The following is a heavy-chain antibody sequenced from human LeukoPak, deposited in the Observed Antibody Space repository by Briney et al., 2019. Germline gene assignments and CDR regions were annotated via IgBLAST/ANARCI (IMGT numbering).Heavy chain of an antibody. CDR3: ARSYSYDSRMDAFDI. CDR1: GGSISSGGHY. D-gene: IGHD3-22*01. Sequence: SQTLSLTCTVSGGSISSGGHYLSWIRQPPGKGLEWIGYIYYSGITYYNPSLNSRVTISVDMSKNQFSLKLSSVTAADTAVYYCARSYSYDSRMDAFDIWGQGTMVTVSS. V-gene: IGHV4-31*03. J-gene: IGHJ3*02. CDR2: IYYSGIT.